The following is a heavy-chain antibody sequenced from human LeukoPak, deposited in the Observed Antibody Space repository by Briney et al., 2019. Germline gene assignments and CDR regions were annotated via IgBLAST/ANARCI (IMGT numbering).Heavy chain of an antibody. CDR1: GGTFSSYA. D-gene: IGHD3-16*01. CDR3: ARSRPPYGFYYFDY. J-gene: IGHJ4*02. Sequence: ASVKVSCKASGGTFSSYAISWVRQAPGQGLEWMGGIIPIFGTANYAQKFQGRVTITTDESTSTAYMELSSLRSEDTAVYYCARSRPPYGFYYFDYWGQGTLVTVSS. V-gene: IGHV1-69*05. CDR2: IIPIFGTA.